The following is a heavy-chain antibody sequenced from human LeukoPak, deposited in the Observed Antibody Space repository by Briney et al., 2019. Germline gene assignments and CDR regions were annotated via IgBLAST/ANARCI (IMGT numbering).Heavy chain of an antibody. D-gene: IGHD2-15*01. CDR3: TTVRCSGGSCSRGGEYYFDY. J-gene: IGHJ4*02. CDR2: IKSKTDGGTT. Sequence: PGGSLRLSCAASGFTFSNAWMSWVRQAPGKGLEWVGRIKSKTDGGTTDYAAPVKGRFTISRDDSKNTLYLQMNSLKTEDTAVYYCTTVRCSGGSCSRGGEYYFDYWGQGTLVTVSS. CDR1: GFTFSNAW. V-gene: IGHV3-15*01.